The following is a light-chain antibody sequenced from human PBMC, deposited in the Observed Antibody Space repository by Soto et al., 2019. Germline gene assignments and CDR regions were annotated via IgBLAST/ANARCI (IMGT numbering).Light chain of an antibody. Sequence: QPVLTQPPSVSGAPGQRVTISCTGSSSNIGAGYDVHWYQQLPGTAPKLLTYGNSNRPSGVPDRFSGSKSGTSASLAITGLQAEDEADYYCQSYDSSLSGYVVFGGGTKVTVL. CDR2: GNS. CDR3: QSYDSSLSGYVV. V-gene: IGLV1-40*01. J-gene: IGLJ2*01. CDR1: SSNIGAGYD.